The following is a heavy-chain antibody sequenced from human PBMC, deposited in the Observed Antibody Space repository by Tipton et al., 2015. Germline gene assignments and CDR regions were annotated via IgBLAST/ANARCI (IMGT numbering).Heavy chain of an antibody. CDR1: GGSISNYH. CDR2: ISYSGSP. CDR3: ARGHYVSGWYSHYFDL. D-gene: IGHD6-19*01. Sequence: TLSLTCTVSGGSISNYHWNWIRQPPGKGLEWIGYISYSGSPNYNPSLRSRVTISVDASKNQFSLQLSSITAADTAVYYCARGHYVSGWYSHYFDLWGRGSLVTVSS. J-gene: IGHJ2*01. V-gene: IGHV4-59*12.